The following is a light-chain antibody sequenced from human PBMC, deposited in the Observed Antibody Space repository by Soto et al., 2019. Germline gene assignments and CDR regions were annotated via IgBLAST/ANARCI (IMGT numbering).Light chain of an antibody. Sequence: EIRMTQSPAILSVSPGESATLSCRASQSVSSHVVWYQQKPGQAPRLLISDSSTTGFPASFSGSGSGTEFTLTNSSLQSDDSAIYYCQQFCDWPSFGLGTKLEI. J-gene: IGKJ1*01. V-gene: IGKV3-15*01. CDR2: DSS. CDR1: QSVSSH. CDR3: QQFCDWPS.